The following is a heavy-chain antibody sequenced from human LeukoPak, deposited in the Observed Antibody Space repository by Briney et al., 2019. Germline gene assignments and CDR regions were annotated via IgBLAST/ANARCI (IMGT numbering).Heavy chain of an antibody. D-gene: IGHD2-8*01. V-gene: IGHV4-59*12. CDR1: GGSISGYS. Sequence: SETLSLTCTVSGGSISGYSWSWIRQPPGKGLEWIGYIYYSGSTNYNPSLKSRVTISVDTSKNQFSLKLSSVTAADTAVYYCARGYCTNAVCSLGPTQAWGQGTLVTVSS. CDR3: ARGYCTNAVCSLGPTQA. CDR2: IYYSGST. J-gene: IGHJ4*02.